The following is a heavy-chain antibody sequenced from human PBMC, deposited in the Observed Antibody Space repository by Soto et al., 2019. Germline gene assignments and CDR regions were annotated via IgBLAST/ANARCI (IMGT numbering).Heavy chain of an antibody. V-gene: IGHV1-69*04. D-gene: IGHD3-10*01. CDR1: GYTFTSYG. Sequence: ASVKVSCKASGYTFTSYGISWVRQAPGLGLGWMGRVNPILSMSNYAQKFQGRVTMTADKSTSTAYMELRSLRSEDTAFYYCATSYGSGYRAFDYWGQGALVTVSS. J-gene: IGHJ4*02. CDR3: ATSYGSGYRAFDY. CDR2: VNPILSMS.